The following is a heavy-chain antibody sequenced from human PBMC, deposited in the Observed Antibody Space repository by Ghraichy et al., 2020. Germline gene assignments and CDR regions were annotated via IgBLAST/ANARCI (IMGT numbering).Heavy chain of an antibody. CDR1: GYTFTSYG. Sequence: ASVKVSCKASGYTFTSYGFTWVRQAPGQGLEWMGYISAFNGDTNYVQKLQGRVTMTTDTSTSTAYMELRSLRSDDTAVYYCARTNSDAFDIWGQGTMVTVSS. CDR3: ARTNSDAFDI. V-gene: IGHV1-18*04. D-gene: IGHD4-23*01. J-gene: IGHJ3*02. CDR2: ISAFNGDT.